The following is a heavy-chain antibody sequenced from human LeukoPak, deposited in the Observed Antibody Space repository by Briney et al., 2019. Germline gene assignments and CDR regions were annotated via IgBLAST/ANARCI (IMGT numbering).Heavy chain of an antibody. CDR1: GGSISSYY. D-gene: IGHD6-13*01. CDR3: ARLTSAAGTDY. V-gene: IGHV4-59*08. J-gene: IGHJ4*02. Sequence: SETLSLTCTVSGGSISSYYWSWIRQPPGKGLEWIGYIYYSGSTNYNPSLKSRVTISVDTSKNQFSLKLSSVTAADTAVYYCARLTSAAGTDYWGQGTLVTVSS. CDR2: IYYSGST.